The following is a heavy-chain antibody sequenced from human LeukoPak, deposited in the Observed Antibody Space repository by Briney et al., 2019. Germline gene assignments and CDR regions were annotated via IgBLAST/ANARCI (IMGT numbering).Heavy chain of an antibody. Sequence: PGGSLRLSCAASGFTFRSYAVHWVRQAPGSGLEYVSTISSNGDSSYYADSVKGRITISRDNLKNTLYLHMGSLRTADMAVYYCARGGYCSATSCYIPSATTPNYYYYGMDVWGQGTTVTVSS. J-gene: IGHJ6*02. CDR3: ARGGYCSATSCYIPSATTPNYYYYGMDV. V-gene: IGHV3-64*02. CDR1: GFTFRSYA. D-gene: IGHD2-2*02. CDR2: ISSNGDSS.